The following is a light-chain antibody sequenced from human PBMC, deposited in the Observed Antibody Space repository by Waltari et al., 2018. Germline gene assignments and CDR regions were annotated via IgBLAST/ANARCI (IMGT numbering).Light chain of an antibody. CDR3: QQSHSSPLP. V-gene: IGKV1-39*01. Sequence: DVQMTQSPSSLSASIGDRVTINCRASRSGIGYLNWYQQKPGKVPKLLNYATSTLHSGVPSRFSGSGSGTDYTLTISSLQPEDFATYYCQQSHSSPLPFGGGTKVEIK. CDR1: RSGIGY. J-gene: IGKJ4*01. CDR2: ATS.